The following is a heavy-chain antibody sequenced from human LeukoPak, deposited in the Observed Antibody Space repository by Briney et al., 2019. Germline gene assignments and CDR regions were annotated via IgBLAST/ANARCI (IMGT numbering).Heavy chain of an antibody. J-gene: IGHJ3*02. CDR3: ARGGLQDAFDI. D-gene: IGHD5-24*01. V-gene: IGHV4-34*01. CDR2: INHSGST. CDR1: GGSFSGYY. Sequence: SETLSLTCAVYGGSFSGYYWSWIRQPPGKGLEWIGEINHSGSTNYNPSLKSRVAISVDTSKNQFSLKLSSVTAADTAVYYCARGGLQDAFDIWGQGTMVTVSS.